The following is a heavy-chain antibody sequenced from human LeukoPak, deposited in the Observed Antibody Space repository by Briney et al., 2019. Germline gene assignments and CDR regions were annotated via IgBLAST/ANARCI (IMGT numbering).Heavy chain of an antibody. CDR3: ARGGVGHCSGGSCPTSWFDP. D-gene: IGHD2-15*01. J-gene: IGHJ5*02. Sequence: GASVKVSCKASGYTFTSYGISWVRQAPGQGLEGIGWISAYNGNTNYAQNLQGRVTMTTDTSTSTAYMELRSLRSDDTAVYYCARGGVGHCSGGSCPTSWFDPWGQGTLVTVSS. CDR2: ISAYNGNT. CDR1: GYTFTSYG. V-gene: IGHV1-18*01.